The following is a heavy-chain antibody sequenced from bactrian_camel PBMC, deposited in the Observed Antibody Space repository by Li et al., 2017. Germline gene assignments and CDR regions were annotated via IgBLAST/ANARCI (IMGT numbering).Heavy chain of an antibody. D-gene: IGHD2*01. J-gene: IGHJ4*01. V-gene: IGHV3S60*01. CDR3: AAERRTGVVVGPSRCGEFVH. Sequence: QVQLVESGGGSVEAGGSLTLSCKASDELVFDVSDLAWYRRQAPGNECELVSRIMSDLSTYYLDSVKGRFTISRDAVENTVTLQMNNLKPEDTAVYYCAAERRTGVVVGPSRCGEFVHWGQGTQVTVS. CDR1: DELVFDVSD. CDR2: IMSDLST.